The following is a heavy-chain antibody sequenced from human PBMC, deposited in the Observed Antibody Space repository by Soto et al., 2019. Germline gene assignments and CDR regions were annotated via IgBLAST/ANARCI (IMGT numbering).Heavy chain of an antibody. CDR1: GGSFSGYY. V-gene: IGHV4-34*01. D-gene: IGHD3-9*01. CDR3: ARESHDILTGPPWVWYFDL. Sequence: QVQLQQWGAGPLRPLETLSLTCGVSGGSFSGYYWAWIRQSPGKGLEWIGEINDRGSINYNPSLKSRVSISVDNSKNHYSLNLRSVTAADTAVYYCARESHDILTGPPWVWYFDLWGRGTLVTVSS. J-gene: IGHJ2*01. CDR2: INDRGSI.